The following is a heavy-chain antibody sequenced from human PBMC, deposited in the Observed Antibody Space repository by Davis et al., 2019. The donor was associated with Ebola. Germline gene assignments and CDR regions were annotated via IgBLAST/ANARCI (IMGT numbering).Heavy chain of an antibody. V-gene: IGHV1-69*13. D-gene: IGHD2-15*01. CDR2: IIPIFGTA. CDR1: GGTFSSYA. J-gene: IGHJ5*02. Sequence: SVKVSCKASGGTFSSYAISWVRQAPGQGLEWMGGIIPIFGTANYAQKFQGRVTITADESTSTAYMELSSLRSEDTAVYYCARVGGYRTRRYNWFDPWGQGTLVTVSS. CDR3: ARVGGYRTRRYNWFDP.